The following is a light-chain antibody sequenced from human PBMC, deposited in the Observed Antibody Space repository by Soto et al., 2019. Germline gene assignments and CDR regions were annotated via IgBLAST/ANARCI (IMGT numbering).Light chain of an antibody. CDR1: NNDIGGYNS. CDR2: GVT. J-gene: IGLJ1*01. CDR3: FSFTTTSTHV. Sequence: QSALTQPASVSGSPGQSITISCTGSNNDIGGYNSVSWYQQHPDKAPKLLIFGVTNRPSGVSDRFSGSKSGNTAYLTISGLQVEDEAEYFCFSFTTTSTHVFGTGTKLTVL. V-gene: IGLV2-14*01.